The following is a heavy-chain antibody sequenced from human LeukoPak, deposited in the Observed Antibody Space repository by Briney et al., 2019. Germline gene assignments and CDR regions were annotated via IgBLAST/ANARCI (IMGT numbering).Heavy chain of an antibody. J-gene: IGHJ4*02. CDR3: ARGVGGADY. CDR1: GFTFSTYW. Sequence: GGSLRLSCAAPGFTFSTYWMSWVRQAPGKGLEWVANIEEDGSEKYYMDSVKGRFTISRDNAKNSLDLQMNSLRAEDTAVYYCARGVGGADYWGQGTLVTVSS. D-gene: IGHD2-21*01. V-gene: IGHV3-7*01. CDR2: IEEDGSEK.